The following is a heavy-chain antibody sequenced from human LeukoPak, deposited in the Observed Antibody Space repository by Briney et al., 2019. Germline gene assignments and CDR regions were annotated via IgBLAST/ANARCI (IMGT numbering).Heavy chain of an antibody. CDR3: AKDQSSGWYSAFDI. J-gene: IGHJ3*02. CDR2: ITLSRTTI. CDR1: GFTFSNYN. Sequence: PGGSLRLSCAASGFTFSNYNMNWVRQAPGKGLEWVAYITLSRTTIYYADSVKGRFTISRDNAKNSLSLQMNSLRAEDTAVYYCAKDQSSGWYSAFDIWGQGTMVTVSS. D-gene: IGHD6-19*01. V-gene: IGHV3-48*01.